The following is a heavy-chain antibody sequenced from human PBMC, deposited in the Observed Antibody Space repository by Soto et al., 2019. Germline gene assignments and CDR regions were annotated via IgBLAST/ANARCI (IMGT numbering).Heavy chain of an antibody. CDR2: IDPSDSYT. Sequence: GESLKISCKGSGYSFTSYCISWVRQMPGKGLERMGRIDPSDSYTNCSPSFQGHVTISADKSISTAYLQWSSLKAADTAMYYCARPGEVLRSDWPHGNDVWGQGTTVTISS. J-gene: IGHJ6*02. CDR3: ARPGEVLRSDWPHGNDV. D-gene: IGHD6-19*01. CDR1: GYSFTSYC. V-gene: IGHV5-10-1*01.